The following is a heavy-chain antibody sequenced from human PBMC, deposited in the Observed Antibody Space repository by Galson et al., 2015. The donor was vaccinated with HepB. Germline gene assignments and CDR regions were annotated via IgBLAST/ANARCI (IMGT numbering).Heavy chain of an antibody. CDR3: ARGRYSGYDYRGIFDY. D-gene: IGHD5-12*01. CDR1: GDSVSSNSAA. CDR2: AYFRSKWYI. V-gene: IGHV6-1*01. Sequence: CAISGDSVSSNSAAWTWIRQSPSRGLEWLGRAYFRSKWYIDYAVSVKSRITINPDTSKNQFSLQLNSVTPEDTAVYYCARGRYSGYDYRGIFDYWGQGTLVTVSS. J-gene: IGHJ4*02.